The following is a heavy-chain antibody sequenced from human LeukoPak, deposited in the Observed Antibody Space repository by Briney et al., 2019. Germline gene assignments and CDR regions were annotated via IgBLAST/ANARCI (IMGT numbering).Heavy chain of an antibody. CDR2: VYYSGST. Sequence: TSETLSHTCTVSGGSISSLYGSWIRQPPGKGLEWIGSVYYSGSTNYNPSLKSRVAISLDTSKNQFSLRLSSVTAADTAVYYWARSLPDCSGGSCYVASGRFGHYLDFLGQ. CDR3: ARSLPDCSGGSCYVASGRFGHYLDF. CDR1: GGSISSLY. D-gene: IGHD2-15*01. J-gene: IGHJ4*02. V-gene: IGHV4-59*08.